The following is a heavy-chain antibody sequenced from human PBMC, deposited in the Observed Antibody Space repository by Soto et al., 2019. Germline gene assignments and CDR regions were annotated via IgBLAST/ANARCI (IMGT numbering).Heavy chain of an antibody. D-gene: IGHD5-12*01. CDR1: GGSISSYY. J-gene: IGHJ3*02. V-gene: IGHV4-59*01. CDR3: ARLIVATPPEALDI. Sequence: SETLSLTCTVSGGSISSYYWSWIRQPPGKGLEWIGYIYYSGSTNYNPSLKSRVTISVDTSKNQFSLKLSSVTAADTAVYYCARLIVATPPEALDIWGQGTMVTVSS. CDR2: IYYSGST.